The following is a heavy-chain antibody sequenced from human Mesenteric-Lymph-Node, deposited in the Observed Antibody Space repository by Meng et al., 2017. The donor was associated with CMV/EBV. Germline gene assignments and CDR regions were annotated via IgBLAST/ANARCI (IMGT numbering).Heavy chain of an antibody. CDR3: ARLPRAIYGMDV. Sequence: TVSGASISSTSYYWGWLRQPPGKGLEWIGSIYYVGTSFYNPPLQSRITQSVDTSRNQFSLRLSSVTAADTAVYYCARLPRAIYGMDVWGQGTTVTVSS. V-gene: IGHV4-39*01. CDR1: GASISSTSYY. J-gene: IGHJ6*02. CDR2: IYYVGTS.